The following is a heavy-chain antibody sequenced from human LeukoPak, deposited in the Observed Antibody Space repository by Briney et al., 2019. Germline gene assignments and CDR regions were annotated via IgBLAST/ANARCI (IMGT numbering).Heavy chain of an antibody. CDR2: INHSGST. V-gene: IGHV4-34*01. CDR3: ASSSSGGRY. D-gene: IGHD6-19*01. CDR1: GGSFSGYY. Sequence: SETLSLTCAVYGGSFSGYYWSWIRQPPGKGLEWIGEINHSGSTNYNPSLKSRVTISVDTSKNQFSLKLSSVTAADTAVYYCASSSSGGRYWGQGTLVTVSS. J-gene: IGHJ4*02.